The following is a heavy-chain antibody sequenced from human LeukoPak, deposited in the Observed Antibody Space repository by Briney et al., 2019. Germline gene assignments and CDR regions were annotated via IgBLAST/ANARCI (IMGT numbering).Heavy chain of an antibody. V-gene: IGHV1-69*13. CDR2: IIPLFRTA. CDR3: ARTRPGSVTTPNSDAFDV. J-gene: IGHJ3*01. D-gene: IGHD4-17*01. CDR1: GGVFSSYA. Sequence: SVKVSCKSSGGVFSSYAVTWVRQAPGQGLEWMGGIIPLFRTADYAQQFRDRVTITADESTTTVYMDLSSLTPEDTAVYYCARTRPGSVTTPNSDAFDVRGQGTMVSVSS.